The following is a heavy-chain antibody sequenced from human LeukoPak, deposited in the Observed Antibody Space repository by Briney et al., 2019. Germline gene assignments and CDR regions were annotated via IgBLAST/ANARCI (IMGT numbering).Heavy chain of an antibody. D-gene: IGHD4-17*01. Sequence: SETLSLTCTVSGGSISSYYWSWIRQPPGKGLEWIGYIYYSGSTNYNPSLKSRVTISVDTSKNQFSLKLSSVTAADTAVYYCARGTVPYYYYYGMDVWGQGTTVTVSS. CDR3: ARGTVPYYYYYGMDV. CDR2: IYYSGST. CDR1: GGSISSYY. V-gene: IGHV4-59*01. J-gene: IGHJ6*02.